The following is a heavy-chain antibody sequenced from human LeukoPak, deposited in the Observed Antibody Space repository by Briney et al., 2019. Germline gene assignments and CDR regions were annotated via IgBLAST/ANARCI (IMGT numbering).Heavy chain of an antibody. CDR1: GGSISSYY. CDR2: IHYSGST. CDR3: ARVSSSWYPNYYYGMDV. J-gene: IGHJ6*02. D-gene: IGHD6-13*01. Sequence: SETLSLTCTVSGGSISSYYWSWIRQPPGKGLEWIGYIHYSGSTNYNPSLKSRVTLSVDTSKNQFSLKLSSVTAADTAVYYCARVSSSWYPNYYYGMDVWGQGTTVTVSS. V-gene: IGHV4-59*01.